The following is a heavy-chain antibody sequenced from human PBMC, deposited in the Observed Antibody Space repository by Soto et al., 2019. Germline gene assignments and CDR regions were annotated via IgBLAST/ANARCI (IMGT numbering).Heavy chain of an antibody. Sequence: KPSETLSLTCTVSGGSFKSGSYSWSWIRQPPGKGLEWIGYVYHTGRTSYNPSLKSRVSISMDTSKNQFSLNLDSVTAADTAVYFCARDFAYFDSWGRGTLVTVSS. V-gene: IGHV4-61*01. CDR2: VYHTGRT. J-gene: IGHJ4*02. D-gene: IGHD3-3*01. CDR3: ARDFAYFDS. CDR1: GGSFKSGSYS.